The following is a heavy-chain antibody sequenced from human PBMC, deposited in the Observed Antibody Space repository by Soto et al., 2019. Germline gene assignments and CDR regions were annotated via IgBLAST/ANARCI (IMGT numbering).Heavy chain of an antibody. CDR2: IRSKAYGGTT. CDR1: GFTFGDYA. D-gene: IGHD3-3*01. V-gene: IGHV3-49*03. Sequence: GGSLRLSCTASGFTFGDYAMSWFRQAPGKGLEWVGFIRSKAYGGTTEYAASVKGRFTISRDDSKSIAYLQMNSLKTEDTAVYYCTRFVLPLEWLFSGPTPYYYYYMDVWGKGTTVTVSS. J-gene: IGHJ6*03. CDR3: TRFVLPLEWLFSGPTPYYYYYMDV.